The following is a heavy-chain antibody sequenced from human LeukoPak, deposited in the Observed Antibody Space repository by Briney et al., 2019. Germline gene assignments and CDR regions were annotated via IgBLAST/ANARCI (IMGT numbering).Heavy chain of an antibody. V-gene: IGHV3-30*02. D-gene: IGHD4-17*01. J-gene: IGHJ4*02. CDR1: GFTFSGYA. CDR2: IRFDGSNK. CDR3: AKDPDLGDYYFDY. Sequence: GGSLRLSCAASGFTFSGYAMHWVRQAPAKGLEWVAFIRFDGSNKYYADSVKGRFTISRGNSKNTLYLQMNSLRAEDTAVYYCAKDPDLGDYYFDYWGQGTLVTVSS.